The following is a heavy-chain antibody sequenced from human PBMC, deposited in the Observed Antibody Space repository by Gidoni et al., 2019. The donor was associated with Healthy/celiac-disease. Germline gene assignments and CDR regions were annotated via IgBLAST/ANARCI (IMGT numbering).Heavy chain of an antibody. V-gene: IGHV3-30-3*01. J-gene: IGHJ6*02. CDR3: ARGGSVAGYSSSWYDSYYYYGMDV. Sequence: QVQLVESGGGVVQPGRSLRLSCAASGFTFSSYAMHWVRQAPGQGLEWVAVISYDGSNKYYADSVKGRFTISRDNSKNTLYLQMNSLRAEDTAVYYCARGGSVAGYSSSWYDSYYYYGMDVWGQGTTVTVSS. CDR1: GFTFSSYA. CDR2: ISYDGSNK. D-gene: IGHD6-13*01.